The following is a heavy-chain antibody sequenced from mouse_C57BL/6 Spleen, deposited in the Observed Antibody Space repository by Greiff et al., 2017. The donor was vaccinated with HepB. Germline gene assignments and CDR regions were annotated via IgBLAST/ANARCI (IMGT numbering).Heavy chain of an antibody. J-gene: IGHJ4*01. Sequence: VKLQQPGAELVKPGASVKMSCKASGYTFTSYWITWVKQRPGQGLEWIGDIYPGSGSTNYNEKFKSKATLTVDTSSSTAYMQLSSLTSEDSAVYYCARGITTVVERDYYAMDYWGQGTSVTVSS. V-gene: IGHV1-55*01. CDR3: ARGITTVVERDYYAMDY. CDR1: GYTFTSYW. CDR2: IYPGSGST. D-gene: IGHD1-1*01.